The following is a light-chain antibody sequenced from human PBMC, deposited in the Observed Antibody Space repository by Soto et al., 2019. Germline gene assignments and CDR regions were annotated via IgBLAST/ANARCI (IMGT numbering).Light chain of an antibody. CDR3: QQSLTTPLT. Sequence: DIQMTQSPSSLSASVGDRVTITCRASQSITIYLNWYQQKPGNAPKLLIFATSSLQSVVPSRFSGSGSGTDFTLNIRSLQPEHLAPYYCQQSLTTPLTFGGGNPVEIK. J-gene: IGKJ4*01. V-gene: IGKV1-39*01. CDR2: ATS. CDR1: QSITIY.